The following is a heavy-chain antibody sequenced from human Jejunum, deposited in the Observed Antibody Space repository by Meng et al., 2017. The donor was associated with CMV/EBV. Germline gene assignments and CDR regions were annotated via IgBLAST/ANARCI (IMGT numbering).Heavy chain of an antibody. D-gene: IGHD2/OR15-2a*01. CDR2: IYSPDNP. V-gene: IGHV3-23*03. J-gene: IGHJ4*02. CDR1: GFTFGSYP. CDR3: AQYCSSTTCSLRAFDY. Sequence: GFTFGSYPMSWVRQAPGKGLEWVSLIYSPDNPYYADSVKGRFTISRDNSRNTLYLQMNSLRAEDTAVYYCAQYCSSTTCSLRAFDYWGQGTLVTVSS.